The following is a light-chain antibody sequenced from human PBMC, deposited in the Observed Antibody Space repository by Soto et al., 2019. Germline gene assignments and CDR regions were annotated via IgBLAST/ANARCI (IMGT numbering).Light chain of an antibody. V-gene: IGKV3-11*01. Sequence: EIVLTQSPATLSLSPGDRATLSCRASQSISNYLAWYQQRPGQAPRLLIYDASHRATGTPARFRGSGSKTDFTLTISRLEPEDFAVYYCLQRGNWPLYTFGQGTKLEIK. J-gene: IGKJ2*01. CDR1: QSISNY. CDR3: LQRGNWPLYT. CDR2: DAS.